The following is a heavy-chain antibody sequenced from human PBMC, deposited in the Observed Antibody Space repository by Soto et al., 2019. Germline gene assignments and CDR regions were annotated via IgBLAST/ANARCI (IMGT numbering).Heavy chain of an antibody. J-gene: IGHJ3*02. D-gene: IGHD2-15*01. CDR1: GFIVSDTY. CDR3: AREPRYCRGGSCSITGDAYDI. Sequence: EVQLVESGGGLVQPGGSLRLSCTASGFIVSDTYVNWVRQAPGKGLEWVSVISNRGDTHYADSVRGRFSLSRDISENTLDPQMNNLRVEDTAVYYCAREPRYCRGGSCSITGDAYDIWGQWTMVTVSS. V-gene: IGHV3-66*01. CDR2: ISNRGDT.